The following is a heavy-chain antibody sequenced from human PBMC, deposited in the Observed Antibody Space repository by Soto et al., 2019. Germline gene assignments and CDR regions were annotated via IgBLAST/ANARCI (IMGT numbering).Heavy chain of an antibody. Sequence: QVQLVQSGAEVKKPGSSVKVSCKASGGTFSSYAISWVRQAPGQGLEWMGGIIPIFGTANYAQKFQGRVTITADESTSTAYMELGSLRSEGTAVDYGAFAPAPQRVDTAMVDGYWGQGTLVTVSS. J-gene: IGHJ4*02. V-gene: IGHV1-69*12. CDR2: IIPIFGTA. CDR3: AFAPAPQRVDTAMVDGY. CDR1: GGTFSSYA. D-gene: IGHD5-18*01.